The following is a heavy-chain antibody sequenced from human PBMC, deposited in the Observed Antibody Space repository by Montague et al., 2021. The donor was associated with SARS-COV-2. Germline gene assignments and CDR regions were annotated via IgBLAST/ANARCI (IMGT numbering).Heavy chain of an antibody. J-gene: IGHJ3*02. V-gene: IGHV4-61*08. D-gene: IGHD2-2*01. CDR2: IYNTGRT. Sequence: SETLSLTSTVSGGSATSGDYYWTRIRQPPGKGLEWIGYIYNTGRTNYNPSLKSRVTISMDTSKNQFSLKVDSVSAADTAVYYCATEMPAYDVFDIWGQGTMVTVSS. CDR3: ATEMPAYDVFDI. CDR1: GGSATSGDYY.